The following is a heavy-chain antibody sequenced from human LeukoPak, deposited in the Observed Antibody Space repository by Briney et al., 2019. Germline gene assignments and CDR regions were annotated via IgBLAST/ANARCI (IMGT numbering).Heavy chain of an antibody. D-gene: IGHD1-26*01. CDR3: TRDSGTYNWLDP. J-gene: IGHJ5*02. CDR2: IGKKDNFYAT. V-gene: IGHV3-73*01. Sequence: GGSLRLSCAASGFTFSGSAIHWVRQSSGKGLEWVGHIGKKDNFYATTSAASVTGRFTISRDDSKNTAYLQMNSPKTEDTALYYCTRDSGTYNWLDPWGRGTLVTVSS. CDR1: GFTFSGSA.